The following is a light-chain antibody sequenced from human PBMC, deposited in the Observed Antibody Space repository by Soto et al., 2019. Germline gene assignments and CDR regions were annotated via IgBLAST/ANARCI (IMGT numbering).Light chain of an antibody. Sequence: QPVLTQPPSASGTPGQRVTISCSGGSSNIGSNTVNWFQQLPGTAPKLLIHSNNQRPSGVPDRFSGSKSGTSASLAISGLQSEDEADYYCAAWDSSLKGWLFGGGTKLTVL. CDR2: SNN. CDR3: AAWDSSLKGWL. J-gene: IGLJ3*02. CDR1: SSNIGSNT. V-gene: IGLV1-44*01.